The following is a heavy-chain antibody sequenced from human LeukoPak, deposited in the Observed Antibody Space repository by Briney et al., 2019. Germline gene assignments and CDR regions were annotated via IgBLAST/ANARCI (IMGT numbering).Heavy chain of an antibody. CDR2: ITPILGIA. CDR3: ARDGVSPMVATAGWFDP. CDR1: GGTFSSYA. D-gene: IGHD5-12*01. J-gene: IGHJ5*02. Sequence: ASVKVSCKASGGTFSSYAISWVRQAPGQGLEWMGRITPILGIANYAQKFQGRVTITADKSTSTAYMELSSLRSEDTAVYYCARDGVSPMVATAGWFDPWGQGTLVTVSS. V-gene: IGHV1-69*04.